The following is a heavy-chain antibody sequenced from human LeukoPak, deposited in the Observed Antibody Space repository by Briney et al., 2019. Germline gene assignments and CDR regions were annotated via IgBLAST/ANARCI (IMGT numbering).Heavy chain of an antibody. V-gene: IGHV3-11*03. Sequence: KPGGSLRLSCVVSGIPFSDYYMNWIRQAPGKGLEWIPYISSSSSYTDYADSVKGRFTISRDNAKSALYLHLNSLRLEDTAVYYCAAGTAADFWGQGTLVTVSS. CDR1: GIPFSDYY. J-gene: IGHJ4*02. CDR3: AAGTAADF. D-gene: IGHD6-13*01. CDR2: ISSSSSYT.